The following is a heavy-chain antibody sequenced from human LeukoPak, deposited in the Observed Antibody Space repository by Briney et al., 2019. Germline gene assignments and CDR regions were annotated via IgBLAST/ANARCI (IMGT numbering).Heavy chain of an antibody. CDR1: GFTFSNYG. V-gene: IGHV3-30*02. Sequence: GGSLRLSCGAPGFTFSNYGVLWVRQAPGKGLEWVAFIRYDGSNKFYADSVKGRFTISRDNSKNTLYLHINSLRAEDTALYYCVKDNPLDYWGQGTLVIVSS. J-gene: IGHJ4*02. CDR3: VKDNPLDY. CDR2: IRYDGSNK. D-gene: IGHD1-14*01.